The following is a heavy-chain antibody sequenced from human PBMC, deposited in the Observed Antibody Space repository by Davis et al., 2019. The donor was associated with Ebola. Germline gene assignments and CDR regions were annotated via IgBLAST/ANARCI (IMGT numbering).Heavy chain of an antibody. Sequence: MPGGSLRLSCAVYGGSFSDYYWSWIRQPPGKGLEWIGEINHSGSTNYNPSLKSRVTISVDTSKNQFSLKLSSVTAADTAVYYCARGVYDILTSLRGWFDPWGQGTLVTVSS. J-gene: IGHJ5*02. CDR3: ARGVYDILTSLRGWFDP. CDR1: GGSFSDYY. V-gene: IGHV4-34*01. D-gene: IGHD3-9*01. CDR2: INHSGST.